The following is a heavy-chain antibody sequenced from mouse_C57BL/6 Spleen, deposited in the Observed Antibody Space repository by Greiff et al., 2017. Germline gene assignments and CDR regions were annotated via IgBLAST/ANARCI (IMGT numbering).Heavy chain of an antibody. CDR1: GYTFTSYW. J-gene: IGHJ4*01. D-gene: IGHD2-5*01. CDR3: ARRETYYSNYDAMDY. V-gene: IGHV1-55*01. Sequence: QVQLQQSGAELVKPGASVKMSCKASGYTFTSYWITWVKQRPGQGLEWIGDIYPGSGSTNYNEKFKSKATLTVDTSSSTAYMQLSSLTSEDSAVYYCARRETYYSNYDAMDYWGQGTSVTVSS. CDR2: IYPGSGST.